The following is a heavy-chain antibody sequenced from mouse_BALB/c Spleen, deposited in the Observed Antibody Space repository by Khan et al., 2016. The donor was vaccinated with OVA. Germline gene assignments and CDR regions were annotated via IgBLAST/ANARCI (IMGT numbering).Heavy chain of an antibody. J-gene: IGHJ1*01. CDR1: GFTFTNYG. CDR2: INTYTGEP. V-gene: IGHV9-1*02. CDR3: ARCASYGFFVF. Sequence: QIQLVQSGPELKKPGETVKISCKASGFTFTNYGMNWVKQAPGKCLKWMGWINTYTGEPTYADDFKGRFAFSLETSANTAYLQINYLQNEDRATXVCARCASYGFFVFCGAGTTVTVSS.